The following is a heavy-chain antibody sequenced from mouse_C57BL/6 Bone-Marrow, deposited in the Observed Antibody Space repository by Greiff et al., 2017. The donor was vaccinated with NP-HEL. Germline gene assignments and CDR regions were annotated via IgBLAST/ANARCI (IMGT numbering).Heavy chain of an antibody. J-gene: IGHJ3*01. CDR1: GFTFSSYA. CDR2: ISSGGDYI. Sequence: EVQVVESGEGLVKPGGSLKLSCAASGFTFSSYAMSWVRQTPEKRLEWVAYISSGGDYIYYADTVKGRFTIPSDNARNTLYLQMSSLKSEDTAMYYCTRGYYDYDGWFAYWGQGTLVTVSA. V-gene: IGHV5-9-1*02. D-gene: IGHD2-4*01. CDR3: TRGYYDYDGWFAY.